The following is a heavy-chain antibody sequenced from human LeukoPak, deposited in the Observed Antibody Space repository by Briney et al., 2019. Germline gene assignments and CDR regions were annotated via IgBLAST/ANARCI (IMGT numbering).Heavy chain of an antibody. CDR3: ARYRDDSSGYVDY. Sequence: SQTLSLTCAVSGGSISSGGFPWIWIRQPPGNGLEWIGYIDHSGSTYYNPSIKSRVTISVDRSKNQCSLKLSSVTAADTAVYYCARYRDDSSGYVDYWGQGTLVTVSS. D-gene: IGHD3-22*01. V-gene: IGHV4-30-2*01. CDR1: GGSISSGGFP. CDR2: IDHSGST. J-gene: IGHJ4*02.